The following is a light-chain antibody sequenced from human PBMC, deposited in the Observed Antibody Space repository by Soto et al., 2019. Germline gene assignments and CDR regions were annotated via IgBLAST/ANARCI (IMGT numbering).Light chain of an antibody. CDR1: QSISTW. CDR2: KAS. J-gene: IGKJ4*01. CDR3: QQYKSYHLT. V-gene: IGKV1-5*03. Sequence: DIQMTQSPSTLSASVGDRVTITCRASQSISTWLAWFQQKPGKAPKLLIYKASSLESGVPSRFSGSGSETEFTLTISSLQPDDFATYYCQQYKSYHLTFGGGNKVEIK.